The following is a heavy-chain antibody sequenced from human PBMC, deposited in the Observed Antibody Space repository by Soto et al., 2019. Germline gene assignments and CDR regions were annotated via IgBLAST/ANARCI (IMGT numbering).Heavy chain of an antibody. CDR2: INHSGNT. V-gene: IGHV4-34*01. Sequence: QVQLQQWGAGLLKPSETLSLTCAVYGGSFSGYYWSWIRQPPGKGLEWIGEINHSGNTNYNPSLKSRVTITVDSSKTQFSLKLSSVPAADTAVYYCARVTGRYYYGMDVWGQGTTVTVSS. J-gene: IGHJ6*02. CDR1: GGSFSGYY. CDR3: ARVTGRYYYGMDV.